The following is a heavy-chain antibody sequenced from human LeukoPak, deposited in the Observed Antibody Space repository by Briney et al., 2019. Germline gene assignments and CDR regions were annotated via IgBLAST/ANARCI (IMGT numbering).Heavy chain of an antibody. D-gene: IGHD2-2*01. CDR2: IRYDGSNK. CDR1: GFTFSSYG. CDR3: AKFSSVVPAAIDY. J-gene: IGHJ4*02. V-gene: IGHV3-30*02. Sequence: EGSLRLSCAASGFTFSSYGMHWVRQAPGKGLEWVAFIRYDGSNKYYADSVKGRFTISRDNSKNTLYLQMNSLRAEDTAVYYCAKFSSVVPAAIDYWGQGTLVTVSS.